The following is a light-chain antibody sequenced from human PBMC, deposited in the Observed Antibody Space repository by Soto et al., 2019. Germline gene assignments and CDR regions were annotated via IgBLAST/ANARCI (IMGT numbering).Light chain of an antibody. J-gene: IGKJ3*01. CDR3: RQNNNWPSFT. Sequence: EIVMTQSPATLSVSPGERATLSCRASQSVSSKLAWYQQKPGQAPRLLIYGASTRATGIPARFSVSGSETDIILAISRPESENFAVYYFRQNNNWPSFTFGPGIKVHIK. CDR2: GAS. V-gene: IGKV3-15*01. CDR1: QSVSSK.